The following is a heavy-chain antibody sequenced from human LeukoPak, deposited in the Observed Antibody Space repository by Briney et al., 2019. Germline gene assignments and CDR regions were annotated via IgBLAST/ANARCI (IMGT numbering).Heavy chain of an antibody. V-gene: IGHV3-43*02. CDR3: ASTLHEWLLSPSDAFDI. CDR1: GFTFDDYA. CDR2: ISGDGGST. J-gene: IGHJ3*02. D-gene: IGHD3-3*01. Sequence: PGGSLRLSCAASGFTFDDYAMHWVRQAPGKGLEWVSLISGDGGSTYYADSVKGRFTISRDNSKNSLYLQMNSLRTEDTALYYCASTLHEWLLSPSDAFDIWGQGTMVTVSS.